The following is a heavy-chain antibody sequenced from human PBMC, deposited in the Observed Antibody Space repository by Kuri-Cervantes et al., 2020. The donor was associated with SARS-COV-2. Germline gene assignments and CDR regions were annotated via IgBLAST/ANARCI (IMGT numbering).Heavy chain of an antibody. CDR2: ISSSSSYI. J-gene: IGHJ3*02. D-gene: IGHD1-26*01. CDR1: GFTFDDYA. CDR3: ASRPPPGELGELRVSGMWSDAFDI. V-gene: IGHV3-21*01. Sequence: GGSLRLSCAASGFTFDDYAMNWVRQAPGKGLEWVSSISSSSSYIYYADSVKGRFTISRDNAKNSLYLQMNSLRAEDTAVYYCASRPPPGELGELRVSGMWSDAFDIWGQGTMVTVSS.